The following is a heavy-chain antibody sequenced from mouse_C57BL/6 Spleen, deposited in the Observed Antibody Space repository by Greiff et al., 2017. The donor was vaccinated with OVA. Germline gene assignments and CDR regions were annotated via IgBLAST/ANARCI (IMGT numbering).Heavy chain of an antibody. CDR1: GFTFSDYY. V-gene: IGHV5-12*01. J-gene: IGHJ1*03. CDR2: ISNGGGST. Sequence: EVKLMESGGGLVQPGGSLKLSCAASGFTFSDYYMYWVRQTPEKRLEWVAYISNGGGSTYYPDTVKGRFTISRDNAKNTLYLQMSRLKSEDTAMYYCARLGSSGYFDVWGTGTTVTVSS. CDR3: ARLGSSGYFDV. D-gene: IGHD1-2*01.